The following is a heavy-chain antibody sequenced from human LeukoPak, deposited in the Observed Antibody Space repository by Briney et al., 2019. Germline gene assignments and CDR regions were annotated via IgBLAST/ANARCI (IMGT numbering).Heavy chain of an antibody. D-gene: IGHD1-26*01. Sequence: GGSLRLSCAASGFTFSSYAMSWVRQAPGKGLEWVSAISGSGGSTYYADSAKGRFTISRDNSKNTLYLQMNSLRAEDTAVYYCARDQGGKLSAFYFDYWGQGTLVTVSS. J-gene: IGHJ4*02. CDR2: ISGSGGST. CDR1: GFTFSSYA. CDR3: ARDQGGKLSAFYFDY. V-gene: IGHV3-23*01.